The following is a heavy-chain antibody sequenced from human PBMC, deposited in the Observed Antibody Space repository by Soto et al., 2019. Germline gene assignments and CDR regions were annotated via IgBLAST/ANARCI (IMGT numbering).Heavy chain of an antibody. V-gene: IGHV1-2*02. Sequence: ASVQVSCTASGYTFTGYYIHWVRQAPGQGLEWMGWINPNSGGTNYAQKFQGRVTMTRDTSISTAYMELSRLRSDDTAVYYCASTRIAGAFDIWGQGTMVTVSS. J-gene: IGHJ3*02. CDR3: ASTRIAGAFDI. CDR2: INPNSGGT. CDR1: GYTFTGYY. D-gene: IGHD6-13*01.